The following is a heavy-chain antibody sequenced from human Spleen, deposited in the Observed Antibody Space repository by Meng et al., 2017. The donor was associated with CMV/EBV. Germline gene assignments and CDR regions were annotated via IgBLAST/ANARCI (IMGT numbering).Heavy chain of an antibody. V-gene: IGHV4-31*03. D-gene: IGHD1-1*01. CDR3: ARYDNDGKFDY. J-gene: IGHJ4*02. CDR2: IYYSGST. Sequence: CTVSGGSISSGGYYWSWIRQHPGKGLEWIGYIYYSGSTYYNPSLKSRITISVDTSKNQFSLKLSSVTAADTAVYYCARYDNDGKFDYWGQGTLVTVSS. CDR1: GGSISSGGYY.